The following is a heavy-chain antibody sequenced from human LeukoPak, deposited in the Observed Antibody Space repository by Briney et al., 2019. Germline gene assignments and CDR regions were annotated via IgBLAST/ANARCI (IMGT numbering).Heavy chain of an antibody. CDR1: GFTFSTYW. J-gene: IGHJ4*02. Sequence: GGSLRLSCAASGFTFSTYWMHWVRQGSGKGLAWVSRINSEGSSTSYADSVKGRFTISRDNAKNTLYLQMNGLRAEDTAVYYCARDPFDYWGQETLVTVSS. CDR2: INSEGSST. V-gene: IGHV3-74*01. CDR3: ARDPFDY.